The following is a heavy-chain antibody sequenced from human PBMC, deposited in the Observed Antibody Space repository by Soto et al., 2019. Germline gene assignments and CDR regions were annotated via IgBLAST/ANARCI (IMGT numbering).Heavy chain of an antibody. V-gene: IGHV1-18*04. J-gene: IGHJ3*02. D-gene: IGHD3-16*01. CDR3: GRDRVAGIWGDAFDI. CDR2: INPYNANT. CDR1: GYTFTNHG. Sequence: QVQLVQSGTEVKKPGASVKVSCKTSGYTFTNHGINWVRQAPGQGLEWMGWINPYNANTNYAQKLQGRVTMTTDTFPSPAYMGLGGLTSDGTAGYFFGRDRVAGIWGDAFDIWGQGTVVTVSS.